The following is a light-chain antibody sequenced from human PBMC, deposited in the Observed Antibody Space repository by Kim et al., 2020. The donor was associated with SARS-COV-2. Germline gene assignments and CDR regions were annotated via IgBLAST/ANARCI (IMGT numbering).Light chain of an antibody. CDR3: LLFYSGPRV. Sequence: PGGTVTLTCASSAGAVTRGHFPYWFQQKPGQAPTTLIYDTNNKYSLTPARFSGSLLGDKAALTLSGAQPEDEADYYCLLFYSGPRVFGGGTQLTVL. V-gene: IGLV7-46*01. J-gene: IGLJ3*02. CDR2: DTN. CDR1: AGAVTRGHF.